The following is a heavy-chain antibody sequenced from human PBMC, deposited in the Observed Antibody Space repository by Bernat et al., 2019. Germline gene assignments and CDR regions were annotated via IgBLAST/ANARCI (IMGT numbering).Heavy chain of an antibody. J-gene: IGHJ4*02. V-gene: IGHV3-30*02. CDR3: AKDGGEGFDY. D-gene: IGHD3-10*01. CDR2: IGYDGSNK. Sequence: QVHLVESGGGVVQPGGSLRLSCAASGFTFSGYGMHWVRQAPGKGLEWVAFIGYDGSNKYYADSVKGRFTISRDNSKNTLYLQMNSLRAEDTAVYYCAKDGGEGFDYWGQGTLVTVSS. CDR1: GFTFSGYG.